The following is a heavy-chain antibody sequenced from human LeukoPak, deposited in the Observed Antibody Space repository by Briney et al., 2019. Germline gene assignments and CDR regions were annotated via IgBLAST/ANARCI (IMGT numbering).Heavy chain of an antibody. CDR3: ARGFDSSWLFVNVYYMDV. Sequence: PGGSLRLSCAASGFTFSDYYMSWFRQAPGKGLECVSYISSSSSYIYYADSVKGRFTISRDNAKNSLFLQMNSLRAEDTAVYYCARGFDSSWLFVNVYYMDVWGKGTTVTISS. CDR2: ISSSSSYI. CDR1: GFTFSDYY. J-gene: IGHJ6*03. V-gene: IGHV3-11*06. D-gene: IGHD6-13*01.